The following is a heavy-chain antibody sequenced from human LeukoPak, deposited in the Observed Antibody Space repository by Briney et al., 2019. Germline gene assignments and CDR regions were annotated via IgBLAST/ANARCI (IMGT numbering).Heavy chain of an antibody. CDR3: ARRFGELFSAFDI. D-gene: IGHD3-10*01. CDR1: GGSISSYY. V-gene: IGHV4-34*01. CDR2: INHSGST. Sequence: SETLSLTCTVSGGSISSYYWSWIRQPPGKGLEWIGEINHSGSTNYNPSLKSRVTISVDTSKNQFSLKLSSVTAADTAVYYCARRFGELFSAFDIWGQGTMVTVSS. J-gene: IGHJ3*02.